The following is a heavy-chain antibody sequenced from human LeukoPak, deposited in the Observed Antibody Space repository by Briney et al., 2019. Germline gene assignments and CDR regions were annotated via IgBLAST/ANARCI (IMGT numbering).Heavy chain of an antibody. D-gene: IGHD4-17*01. Sequence: LSGGSLRLSCAASEFDFSSHAMTWVRQAPGKGLEWVSAISISGSKTYYADSVKGRFTISRDNSKNTLYLQMNSLRAEDTAVYYCANEIRPNDYWGQGTQVTVSS. CDR2: ISISGSKT. V-gene: IGHV3-23*01. J-gene: IGHJ4*02. CDR1: EFDFSSHA. CDR3: ANEIRPNDY.